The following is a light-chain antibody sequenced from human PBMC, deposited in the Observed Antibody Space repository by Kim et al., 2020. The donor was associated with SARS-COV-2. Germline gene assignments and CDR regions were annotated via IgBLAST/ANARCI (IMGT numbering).Light chain of an antibody. CDR1: QIISND. V-gene: IGKV1-33*01. J-gene: IGKJ2*01. Sequence: LSESVGDRVTITCRARQIISNDINWYQQKPGKAPKLLINDTSNVETGVPSRFSGSGSGTDFTFTITSLQPEDIATYYWQQYDNPDTFGQGTKLEI. CDR3: QQYDNPDT. CDR2: DTS.